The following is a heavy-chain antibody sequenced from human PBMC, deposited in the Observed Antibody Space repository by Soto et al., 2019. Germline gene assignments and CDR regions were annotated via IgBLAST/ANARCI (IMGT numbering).Heavy chain of an antibody. V-gene: IGHV3-23*01. J-gene: IGHJ4*02. CDR1: GFTFSGYA. Sequence: GGSLRLSCAASGFTFSGYAMSWVRQAPGKGLEWVSAISGSGDTTYYTDSVKGRFTISRDNSKNTLYLQMNSLRADDTAVYYCARGETGYSFFDSWGQGTLVTVSS. CDR2: ISGSGDTT. CDR3: ARGETGYSFFDS. D-gene: IGHD3-9*01.